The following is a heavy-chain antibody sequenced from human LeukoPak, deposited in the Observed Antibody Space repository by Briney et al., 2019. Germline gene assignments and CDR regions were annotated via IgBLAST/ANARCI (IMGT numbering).Heavy chain of an antibody. CDR1: GFTFSSYA. Sequence: PGRSLRLSCAASGFTFSSYAMHWVRQAPGKGLEWVAVISYDGSNKYYADSVKGRFTISRDNSKNTLYLQMNSLRAEDTAVYYCANGNRCTSPNCLGYYYFYMDVWGKGTTVTVSS. CDR3: ANGNRCTSPNCLGYYYFYMDV. V-gene: IGHV3-30-3*01. J-gene: IGHJ6*03. D-gene: IGHD2-8*01. CDR2: ISYDGSNK.